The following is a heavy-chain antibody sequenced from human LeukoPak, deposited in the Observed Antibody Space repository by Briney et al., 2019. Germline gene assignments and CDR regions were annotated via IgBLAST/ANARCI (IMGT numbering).Heavy chain of an antibody. J-gene: IGHJ4*02. V-gene: IGHV3-21*04. CDR2: ISSSSSYI. CDR1: GFTFSSYS. CDR3: AKDATQSSGWFKYYFDY. D-gene: IGHD6-19*01. Sequence: GGSLRLSCAASGFTFSSYSMNWVRQAPGKGLEWVSSISSSSSYIYYADSVKGRFTISRDNAKNSLYLQMNSLRAEDTALYYCAKDATQSSGWFKYYFDYWGQGTLVTVSS.